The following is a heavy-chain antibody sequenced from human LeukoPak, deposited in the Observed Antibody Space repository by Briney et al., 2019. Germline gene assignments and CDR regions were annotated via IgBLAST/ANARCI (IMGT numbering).Heavy chain of an antibody. CDR2: ISAGGGST. D-gene: IGHD2-15*01. V-gene: IGHV3-23*01. J-gene: IGHJ6*02. CDR1: GFTFNTNA. CDR3: ANYIQRPPDMDV. Sequence: GGSLRLSCAASGFTFNTNAMSWVRQAPGKGLEWVSSISAGGGSTYYGDSVKGRFTISRDNSKNTLYLQMNSLRADDTAVYYCANYIQRPPDMDVWGQGTMVTVSS.